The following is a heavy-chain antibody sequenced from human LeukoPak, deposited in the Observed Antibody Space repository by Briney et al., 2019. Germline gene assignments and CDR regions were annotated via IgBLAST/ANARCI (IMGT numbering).Heavy chain of an antibody. Sequence: GGSLRPSDGASACRFRMYVMVGVRQSQRKGLEWVSSINSSGGSRYYADSVKDRFTMSRDNSKNTLDLQMNSLRAEDTAVYYCAKIGVNVVYWGQGTLVTVSS. V-gene: IGHV3-23*01. CDR2: INSSGGSR. J-gene: IGHJ4*02. D-gene: IGHD4-23*01. CDR3: AKIGVNVVY. CDR1: ACRFRMYV.